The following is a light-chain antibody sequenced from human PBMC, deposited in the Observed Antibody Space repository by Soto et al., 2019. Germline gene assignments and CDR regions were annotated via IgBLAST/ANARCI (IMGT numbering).Light chain of an antibody. CDR3: QQYNSYSRS. V-gene: IGKV1-5*01. CDR1: QSINIW. Sequence: IQMTQSPSSLSASVGDRVTIACRASQSINIWLAWYQQKPGKAPKLLIYDASSLQSGVPSRFRGSTSGTEFNLTISSLQPDDFATYYCQQYNSYSRSFGGGTKVDIK. CDR2: DAS. J-gene: IGKJ4*01.